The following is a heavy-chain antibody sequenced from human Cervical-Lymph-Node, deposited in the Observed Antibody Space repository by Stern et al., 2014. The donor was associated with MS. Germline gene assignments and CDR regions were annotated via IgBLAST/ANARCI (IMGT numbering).Heavy chain of an antibody. CDR1: GYSFTSYW. CDR3: ARIFRVGEADFDY. CDR2: IYPGDSDT. J-gene: IGHJ4*02. V-gene: IGHV5-51*01. D-gene: IGHD3-10*01. Sequence: EVHLVESGAEVKKPGESLKISCKGSGYSFTSYWSGWVRQIPGKGLAGIGIIYPGDSDTRSSPSFQGQVTISADKSISTAYLQWSSLKASDTAMYYCARIFRVGEADFDYWGQGTLVTVSS.